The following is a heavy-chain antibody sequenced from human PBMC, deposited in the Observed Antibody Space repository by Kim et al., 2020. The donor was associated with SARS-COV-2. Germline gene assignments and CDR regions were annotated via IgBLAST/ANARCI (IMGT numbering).Heavy chain of an antibody. V-gene: IGHV3-74*01. CDR3: TRGPF. Sequence: GGSLRLSCAASGFSFSEWWMDWVRQAPGKGPEWVARIDNDGTTTLYADSVKGRFTISRDNSKNTLYLQMTGLRADDTGVYYCTRGPFWGQGTLVTGSS. J-gene: IGHJ4*02. CDR2: IDNDGTTT. CDR1: GFSFSEWW.